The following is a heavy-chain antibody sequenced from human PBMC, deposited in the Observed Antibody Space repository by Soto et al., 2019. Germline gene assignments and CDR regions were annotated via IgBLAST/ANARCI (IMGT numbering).Heavy chain of an antibody. J-gene: IGHJ6*02. V-gene: IGHV3-30*18. Sequence: GSLRLSCAASGFTFSSYGMHWVRQAPGKGLEWVAVISYDGSNKYYADSVKGRFTISRDNSKNTLYLQMNSLRAEDTAVYYCAKTYSSGWYYYYYGMDVWGQGTTVTVSS. CDR3: AKTYSSGWYYYYYGMDV. CDR2: ISYDGSNK. D-gene: IGHD6-19*01. CDR1: GFTFSSYG.